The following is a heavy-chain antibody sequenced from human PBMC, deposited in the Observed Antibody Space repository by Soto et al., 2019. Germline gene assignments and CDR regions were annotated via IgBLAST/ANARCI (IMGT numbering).Heavy chain of an antibody. Sequence: EVQLLESGGGLVQPGGSLRLSCAASGFTFSTYAMSWVRQAPGKGLEWVSTISGSGGRTHYADSVKGRFTISRDNSKNTLYLQMNSLRAEDTAVYYCAKFCGGNSAHTYTIDPWGQGTLVTVSS. CDR2: ISGSGGRT. V-gene: IGHV3-23*01. CDR1: GFTFSTYA. CDR3: AKFCGGNSAHTYTIDP. J-gene: IGHJ5*02. D-gene: IGHD2-21*02.